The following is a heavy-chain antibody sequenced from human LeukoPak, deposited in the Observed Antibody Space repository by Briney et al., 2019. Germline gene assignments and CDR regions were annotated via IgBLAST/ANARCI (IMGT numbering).Heavy chain of an antibody. Sequence: SETLSLTCTVSGSSITSYYWSWIRQPPGKGLEWIGYIYDSGSNADYNPSLKSRVTISVDTSENQFSLKLSSVTAADTAVYYCARGRYSYGYWGQGTLVTVSS. D-gene: IGHD5-18*01. CDR2: IYDSGSNA. CDR1: GSSITSYY. J-gene: IGHJ4*02. CDR3: ARGRYSYGY. V-gene: IGHV4-59*01.